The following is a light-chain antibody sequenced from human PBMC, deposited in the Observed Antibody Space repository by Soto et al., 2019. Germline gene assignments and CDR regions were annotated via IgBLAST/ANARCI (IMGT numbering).Light chain of an antibody. V-gene: IGLV2-14*03. Sequence: QSVLTQPASVSGSPGQSITISCTGTSSDVGGYNYVSWYQHHPGKAPKLMIYDVSNRPSGVSNRFSASKSGNTASLNISELQAADEADYYCSSYPRSNTPSYDFGPGTKVPVL. CDR2: DVS. J-gene: IGLJ1*01. CDR1: SSDVGGYNY. CDR3: SSYPRSNTPSYD.